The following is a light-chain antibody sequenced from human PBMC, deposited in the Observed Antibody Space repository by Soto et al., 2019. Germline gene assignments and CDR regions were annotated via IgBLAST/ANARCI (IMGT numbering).Light chain of an antibody. CDR2: LGS. CDR1: QSLLHSRGYVY. CDR3: MQVMQFPMT. J-gene: IGKJ4*01. Sequence: DIVMTQSPLYLPVTPGEPASISCRSSQSLLHSRGYVYLDWYLQKPGQSPQLLIYLGSNRASGVTDRFSGSVSGSDFTLKISRVEADDVGVYYCMQVMQFPMTFGGGTKVDIK. V-gene: IGKV2-28*01.